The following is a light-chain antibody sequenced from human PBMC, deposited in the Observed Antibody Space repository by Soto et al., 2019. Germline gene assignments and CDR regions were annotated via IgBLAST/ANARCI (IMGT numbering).Light chain of an antibody. CDR2: AAS. CDR3: QQYYSYPYT. Sequence: IQMTQSPSSLSASVGDRVTITCRACQSIFSFLNCYQQRPGKAPTLLNYAASSLQSGVPSRFRGSGYGTDFALTITSLQPEDFATYYCQQYYSYPYTFGQGTRLEI. J-gene: IGKJ5*01. CDR1: QSIFSF. V-gene: IGKV1-39*01.